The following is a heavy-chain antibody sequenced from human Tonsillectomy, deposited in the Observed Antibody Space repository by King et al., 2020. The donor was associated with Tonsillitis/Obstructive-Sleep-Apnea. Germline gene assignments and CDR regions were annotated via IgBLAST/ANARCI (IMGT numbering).Heavy chain of an antibody. J-gene: IGHJ6*03. D-gene: IGHD2-2*02. CDR3: ARGYEEIVVVPAAIRHDYYYYYMDV. CDR2: INHSGST. Sequence: VQLQQWGAGLLKPSETLSLTCAVYGGSFSAYYWSWIRQPPGKGLEWIGEINHSGSTNYNPSLKSRVTISVDTSKNQFSLKLSSVTAADTAVYYCARGYEEIVVVPAAIRHDYYYYYMDVWGKGTTVTVSS. CDR1: GGSFSAYY. V-gene: IGHV4-34*01.